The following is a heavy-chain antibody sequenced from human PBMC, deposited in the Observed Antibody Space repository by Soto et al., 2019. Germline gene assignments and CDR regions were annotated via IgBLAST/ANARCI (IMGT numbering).Heavy chain of an antibody. Sequence: QVQLVQSGAEVKKPGASVKVSCKASGYTFTSYGISWVRQAPGQGLEWMGWISAYNGNTNYAQKLQGRVTMTTDASRSTAYMELRSLGSYDTAVYYCARGSIAAAGTPYYYYGMDVWGQGTTVTVSS. CDR1: GYTFTSYG. V-gene: IGHV1-18*04. CDR3: ARGSIAAAGTPYYYYGMDV. J-gene: IGHJ6*02. D-gene: IGHD6-13*01. CDR2: ISAYNGNT.